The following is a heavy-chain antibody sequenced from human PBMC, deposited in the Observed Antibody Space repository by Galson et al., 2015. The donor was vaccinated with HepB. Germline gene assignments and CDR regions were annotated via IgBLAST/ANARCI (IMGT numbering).Heavy chain of an antibody. J-gene: IGHJ6*02. Sequence: SLRLSCAASGFTFGSYWMSWVRQAPGKGLEWVANIKQDGSEKYYVDSVKGRFTISRDNSKNTLYLQMNSLRAEDTAVYYCAKVYCSSTSCYDYYYGMDVWGQGTTVTVSS. CDR1: GFTFGSYW. CDR3: AKVYCSSTSCYDYYYGMDV. CDR2: IKQDGSEK. D-gene: IGHD2-2*01. V-gene: IGHV3-7*03.